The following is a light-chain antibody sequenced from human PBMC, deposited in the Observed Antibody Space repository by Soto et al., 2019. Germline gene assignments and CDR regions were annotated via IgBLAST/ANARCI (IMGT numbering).Light chain of an antibody. CDR1: SSDIGGYNS. CDR2: DVT. CDR3: SSYTDRKNLV. V-gene: IGLV2-8*01. J-gene: IGLJ1*01. Sequence: QSVLTQSPSASGPPGQSVTISCTGTSSDIGGYNSVSWYQQHPGKAPKVMIYDVTKRPSGVPDRFSGSKSGNTASLTVSALQAEDEADYYCSSYTDRKNLVFGTGTKV.